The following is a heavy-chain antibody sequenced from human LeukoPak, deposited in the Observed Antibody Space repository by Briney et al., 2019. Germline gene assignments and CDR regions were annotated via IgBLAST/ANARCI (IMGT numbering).Heavy chain of an antibody. CDR1: GFTFSSHS. V-gene: IGHV3-48*02. Sequence: PGGSLRLSCAASGFTFSSHSMNWVRQAPGKGLEWVSYISSSSSTIYYADSVKGRFTISRDNAKNSLYLQMNSLRDEDTAVYYCATPDYDFWSGYFYWGQGTLVTVSS. D-gene: IGHD3-3*01. CDR3: ATPDYDFWSGYFY. CDR2: ISSSSSTI. J-gene: IGHJ4*02.